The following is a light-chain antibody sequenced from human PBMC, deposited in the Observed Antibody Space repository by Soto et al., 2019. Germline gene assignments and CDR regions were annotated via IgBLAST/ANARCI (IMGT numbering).Light chain of an antibody. V-gene: IGKV1-27*01. Sequence: DIQMTQAPSSLSASVGDRVTITCRARQDISTYLAWYQQKPGKVPKLLISAAYTLQSGVPPRFSGSGSGTDFTLTISSLQPEDVATYYWQKYDNAPLTVGGGTKVELK. CDR1: QDISTY. CDR3: QKYDNAPLT. J-gene: IGKJ4*01. CDR2: AAY.